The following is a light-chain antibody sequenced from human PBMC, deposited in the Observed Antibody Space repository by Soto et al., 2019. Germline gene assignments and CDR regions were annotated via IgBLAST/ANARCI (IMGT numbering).Light chain of an antibody. V-gene: IGKV3-11*01. CDR3: HQRSNWPLT. CDR1: QSISDT. J-gene: IGKJ4*01. CDR2: DVS. Sequence: EIVMTQSPATLSVSPGGRATLSCRASQSISDTLAWYQQKPGQAPRLLIYDVSKRATGIPARFSGSGSETDFTLTISSLEPGDFAVYYCHQRSNWPLTFGGGTKLEIK.